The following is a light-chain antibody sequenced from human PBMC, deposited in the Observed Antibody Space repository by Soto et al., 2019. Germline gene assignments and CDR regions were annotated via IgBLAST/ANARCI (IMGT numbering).Light chain of an antibody. Sequence: EIVLTQSPGTLSLSPGETATLSCRASQTVPSYFAWYQQKPGQAPRLPIYGASTMAPGLPARFSGSGSGTDFPLTISGLEPEDFAVYYCQQYGYSPRTFGQGTKVEIK. CDR3: QQYGYSPRT. CDR1: QTVPSY. CDR2: GAS. V-gene: IGKV3-20*01. J-gene: IGKJ1*01.